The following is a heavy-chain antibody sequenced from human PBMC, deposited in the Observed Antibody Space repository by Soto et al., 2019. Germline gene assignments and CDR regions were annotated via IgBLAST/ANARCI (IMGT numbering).Heavy chain of an antibody. V-gene: IGHV5-51*01. CDR3: ATAHDFWSGYYAWDNWFDP. D-gene: IGHD3-3*01. CDR1: GYSFTSYW. CDR2: IYPGDSDT. Sequence: GESLRISCKGSGYSFTSYWIGWVRQMPGKGLEWMGIIYPGDSDTRYSPSFQGQVTISADKSISTAYLQWSSLKASDTAMYYCATAHDFWSGYYAWDNWFDPWGQGTLVTVSS. J-gene: IGHJ5*02.